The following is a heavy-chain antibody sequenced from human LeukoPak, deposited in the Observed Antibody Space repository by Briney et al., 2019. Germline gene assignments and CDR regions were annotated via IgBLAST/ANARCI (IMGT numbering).Heavy chain of an antibody. CDR2: IYYSGST. J-gene: IGHJ4*02. D-gene: IGHD5-12*01. CDR1: GGSISSGNYY. Sequence: SETLSLTCTVSGGSISSGNYYWSWIRQSSGKGLEWIGYIYYSGSTYYNPSLKSRVTISVDTSKNQFSLKLSSVTAADTAVYYCARADSWNFDYWGQGTLVTVSS. V-gene: IGHV4-30-4*01. CDR3: ARADSWNFDY.